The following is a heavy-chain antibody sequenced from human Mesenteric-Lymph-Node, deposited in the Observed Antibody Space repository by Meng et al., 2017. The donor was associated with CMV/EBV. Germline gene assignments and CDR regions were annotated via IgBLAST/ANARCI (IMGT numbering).Heavy chain of an antibody. V-gene: IGHV3-21*01. D-gene: IGHD2/OR15-2a*01. CDR2: ISSSSYI. Sequence: GESLKISCAASGFTFSSYSMNWVRQAPGKGLEWVSSISSSSYIYYADSVKGRFTISRDNAKNSLYLQMNSRRAEDTAVYYCARNRRGGMDDWGQGTTVTVSS. CDR3: ARNRRGGMDD. J-gene: IGHJ6*02. CDR1: GFTFSSYS.